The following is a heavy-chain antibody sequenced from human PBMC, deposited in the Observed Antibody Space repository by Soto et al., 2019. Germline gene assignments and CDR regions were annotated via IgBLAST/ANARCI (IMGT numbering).Heavy chain of an antibody. D-gene: IGHD2-21*01. CDR3: AKVRRHISLS. CDR1: GGSSSDYY. V-gene: IGHV4-34*01. CDR2: INHTGST. J-gene: IGHJ5*02. Sequence: SETLSLTCTVYGGSSSDYYWSWIRQPPGKGLEWIGEINHTGSTNFNPSLESRVTISVDTSKNQFSLKLSSVTAAGTAVYYCAKVRRHISLSWGQGTLVTVSS.